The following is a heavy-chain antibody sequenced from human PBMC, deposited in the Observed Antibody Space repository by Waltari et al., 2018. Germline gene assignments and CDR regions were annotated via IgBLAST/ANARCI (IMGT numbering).Heavy chain of an antibody. D-gene: IGHD3-22*01. CDR3: ARPLYYSDSSGYYPTYYFDS. J-gene: IGHJ4*02. V-gene: IGHV3-74*01. CDR1: GFTFRSHW. Sequence: EVQLVESGGGLVQPGGSLRLSCVVSGFTFRSHWMHWVRQVPGKGLVWVSSINRYGSATSYADSVKGRFPISRDNTKSTLYLKMNNLRDEDTAVYYCARPLYYSDSSGYYPTYYFDSWGQGTLVTVSS. CDR2: INRYGSAT.